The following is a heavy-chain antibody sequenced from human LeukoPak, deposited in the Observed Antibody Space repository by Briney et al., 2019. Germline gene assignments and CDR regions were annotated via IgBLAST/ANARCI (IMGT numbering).Heavy chain of an antibody. CDR2: ISGSGGST. D-gene: IGHD3-16*01. J-gene: IGHJ4*02. CDR3: AKDPHNMISHYFDY. Sequence: GGSLRLSCAASGFTFSSYAMSWVRQAPGKGLEWVSAISGSGGSTYYADSVKGRFTISRDNPKNTLYLQMNSLRAEDTAVYYCAKDPHNMISHYFDYWGQGTLVTVSS. V-gene: IGHV3-23*01. CDR1: GFTFSSYA.